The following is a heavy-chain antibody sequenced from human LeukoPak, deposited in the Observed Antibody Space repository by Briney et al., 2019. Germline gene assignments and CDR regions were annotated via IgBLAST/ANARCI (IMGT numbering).Heavy chain of an antibody. V-gene: IGHV1-2*02. Sequence: ASVKVSCKASGYTFTGYYMHWVRQAPGQGLEWMGWINPNSGGTNYAQKFQGRVTMTRDTSISTAYMELSRLRSDGTAVYYCARSAGTIFGVVTDAFDIWGQGTMVTVSS. CDR2: INPNSGGT. D-gene: IGHD3-3*01. J-gene: IGHJ3*02. CDR3: ARSAGTIFGVVTDAFDI. CDR1: GYTFTGYY.